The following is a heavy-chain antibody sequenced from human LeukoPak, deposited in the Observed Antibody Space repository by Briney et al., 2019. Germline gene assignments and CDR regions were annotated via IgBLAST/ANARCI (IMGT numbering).Heavy chain of an antibody. CDR1: GFTFRNYY. CDR3: ARDPSWEILSYFDY. J-gene: IGHJ4*02. Sequence: KPGGSLRLSCAASGFTFRNYYMTWIRQAPGKGLEWVSYISASGDTIYYGDSVRGRFTISRDNAKNSLYLDMNTLKAEDTAVYCCARDPSWEILSYFDYWGQGTLVTVSS. CDR2: ISASGDTI. V-gene: IGHV3-11*04. D-gene: IGHD1-26*01.